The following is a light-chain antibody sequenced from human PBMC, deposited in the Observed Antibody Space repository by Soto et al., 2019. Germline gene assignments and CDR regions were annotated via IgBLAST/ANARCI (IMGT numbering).Light chain of an antibody. CDR3: SSYTTSSTVV. CDR1: SSDVGAYDY. Sequence: QSALTQPASVSVSPGQSITISCTGTSSDVGAYDYVSWYQQHPGKAPKLMLHNVSNRPSGVSNRFSGSKSGNTASLTISGLQAEDEADYYCSSYTTSSTVVFGGGTKLTVL. J-gene: IGLJ2*01. V-gene: IGLV2-14*01. CDR2: NVS.